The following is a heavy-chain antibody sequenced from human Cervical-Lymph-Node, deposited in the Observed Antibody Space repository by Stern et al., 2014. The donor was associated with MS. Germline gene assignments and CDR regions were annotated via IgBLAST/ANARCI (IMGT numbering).Heavy chain of an antibody. CDR1: GYTFTTYG. J-gene: IGHJ4*02. V-gene: IGHV1-18*01. CDR3: SRDWGKMPTISDY. Sequence: VQLVQSGAEVKEPGASVKVSCKASGYTFTTYGISWVRQAPGQGLEWLGRISGHTDNTNYAQKLQGRVTLTTDTSTTTAYMELRSLTSDDTAVYYCSRDWGKMPTISDYWGQGTLVTVSS. CDR2: ISGHTDNT. D-gene: IGHD5-24*01.